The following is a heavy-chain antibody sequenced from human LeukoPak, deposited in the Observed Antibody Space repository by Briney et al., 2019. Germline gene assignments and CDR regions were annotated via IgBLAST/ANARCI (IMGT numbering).Heavy chain of an antibody. V-gene: IGHV3-30*14. CDR2: ISYDGSKK. CDR1: GFIFSNYV. Sequence: GRSLRLSCAASGFIFSNYVMHWVRQAPGKGLAWVAVISYDGSKKYYADSVKSRFTISRDNSKNTLYLQMDSLRAEDTAVYYCARAIPFGGWLDPWGQGTLVTVSS. J-gene: IGHJ5*02. D-gene: IGHD3-16*01. CDR3: ARAIPFGGWLDP.